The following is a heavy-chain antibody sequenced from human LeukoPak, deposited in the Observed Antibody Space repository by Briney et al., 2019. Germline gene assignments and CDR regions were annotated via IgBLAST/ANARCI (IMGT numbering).Heavy chain of an antibody. V-gene: IGHV1-18*01. J-gene: IGHJ6*03. D-gene: IGHD5-18*01. CDR1: GYTFTSYG. CDR2: ISAYNGNT. Sequence: ASVKVSCKASGYTFTSYGISWVQQAPGQGLEWMGWISAYNGNTNYAQKLQGRVTMTTDTSTSTAYMELRSLRSDDTAVYYCAREAHSYGSLYYYYMDVWGKGTTVTVSS. CDR3: AREAHSYGSLYYYYMDV.